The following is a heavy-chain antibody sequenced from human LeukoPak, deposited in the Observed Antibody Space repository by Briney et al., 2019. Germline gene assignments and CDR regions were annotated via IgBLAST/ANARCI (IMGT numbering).Heavy chain of an antibody. V-gene: IGHV3-30*02. CDR2: IRFGGTTK. Sequence: SGKSLRLSCASSGFPFSSYGMNWVRQAPGKGLEWVAFIRFGGTTKYYADSVKGRFTVSRDDTENTVFLQMNSLRYEDTAVYYCACTHSSPPVWGQGTLVTVSS. J-gene: IGHJ4*02. CDR3: ACTHSSPPV. CDR1: GFPFSSYG. D-gene: IGHD3-22*01.